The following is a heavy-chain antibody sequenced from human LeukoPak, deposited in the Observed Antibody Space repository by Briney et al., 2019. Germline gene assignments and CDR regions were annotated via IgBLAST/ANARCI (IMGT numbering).Heavy chain of an antibody. J-gene: IGHJ5*02. Sequence: SQTLSLTCTVSGGSISSGDYYWSWIREHPGKGLEWIVNIYYTGTTYYNPSLRSRLSISRDTSKNQFFLKLNSVTAADTAVYYCAKALDPWGQGTLVTVSS. CDR2: IYYTGTT. CDR1: GGSISSGDYY. D-gene: IGHD1-1*01. CDR3: AKALDP. V-gene: IGHV4-31*03.